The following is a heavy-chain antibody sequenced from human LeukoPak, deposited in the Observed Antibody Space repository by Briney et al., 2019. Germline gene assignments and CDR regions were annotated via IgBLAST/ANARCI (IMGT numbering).Heavy chain of an antibody. D-gene: IGHD3-22*01. J-gene: IGHJ1*01. CDR2: IIPMFGRS. V-gene: IGHV1-69*13. CDR1: GGTFTTYA. Sequence: ASVKVSCKASGGTFTTYAITWVRQAPGQGLEWMGRIIPMFGRSNYAQKFQGRVTITADESTTTTYMELGGLRAEDTAVYYCARGYYDSSGYYDEYSQHWGQGTLVTVSS. CDR3: ARGYYDSSGYYDEYSQH.